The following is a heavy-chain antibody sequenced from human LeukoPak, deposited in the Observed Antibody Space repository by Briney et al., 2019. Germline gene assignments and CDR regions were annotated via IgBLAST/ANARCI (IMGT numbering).Heavy chain of an antibody. CDR2: IYYTGPT. CDR3: ARVGLLASARYYYMDV. J-gene: IGHJ6*03. D-gene: IGHD2-15*01. CDR1: GVSISTSRYY. V-gene: IGHV4-39*07. Sequence: PSETLSLTCTVSGVSISTSRYYWGWIRQPPGKGLEWIGNIYYTGPTYYNPSLKSRVTISVDTSKNQFSLKLSSVTAADTAMYYCARVGLLASARYYYMDVWGKGTTVTVSS.